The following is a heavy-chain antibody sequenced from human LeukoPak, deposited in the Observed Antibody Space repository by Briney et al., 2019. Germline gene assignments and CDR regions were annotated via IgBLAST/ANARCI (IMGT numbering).Heavy chain of an antibody. CDR1: GGSISSYY. J-gene: IGHJ4*02. Sequence: PSETLSLTCTVSGGSISSYYWSWIRQPPGKGLEWIGYIYYSGSTNYNPSLKSRVTISVDTSKNQFSLKLSSVTAADTAVYYCMGAKTRFDYWGQGTLVTVSS. CDR3: MGAKTRFDY. CDR2: IYYSGST. V-gene: IGHV4-59*01. D-gene: IGHD3-16*01.